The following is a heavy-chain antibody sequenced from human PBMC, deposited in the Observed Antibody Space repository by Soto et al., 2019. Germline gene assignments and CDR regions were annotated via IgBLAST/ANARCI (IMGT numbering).Heavy chain of an antibody. CDR3: ARGLSCISTSCHVGPVDV. J-gene: IGHJ6*02. D-gene: IGHD2-2*01. CDR2: ISSSGSTI. V-gene: IGHV3-11*01. CDR1: GFTFSDYY. Sequence: QVQLVESGGGLVKPGGSLRLSCAASGFTFSDYYMSWIRQAPGKGLGWVSYISSSGSTIYYADSVKGRFTISRDNAKNSLYLQMNSLRAEDTAVYYCARGLSCISTSCHVGPVDVWGQGTTVTVSS.